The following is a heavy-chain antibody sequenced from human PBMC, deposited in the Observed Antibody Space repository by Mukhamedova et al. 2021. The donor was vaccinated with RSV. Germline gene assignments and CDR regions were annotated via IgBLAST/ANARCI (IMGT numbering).Heavy chain of an antibody. Sequence: GKGLEWIGYIYYSGSTYYNPSLKSRVTISVDTSKNQFSLKLSSVTVADTAVYYCARETRIFGVVINYYYGMDVWGQGTTVTVSS. V-gene: IGHV4-31*02. CDR2: IYYSGST. CDR3: ARETRIFGVVINYYYGMDV. D-gene: IGHD3-3*02. J-gene: IGHJ6*02.